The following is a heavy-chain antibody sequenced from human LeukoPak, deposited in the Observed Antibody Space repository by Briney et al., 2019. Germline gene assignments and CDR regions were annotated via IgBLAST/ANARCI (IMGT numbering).Heavy chain of an antibody. CDR2: IYYSGST. Sequence: SETLSLTCTVSGGSISSYYWSWIRQPPGKGLEWIGYIYYSGSTNYNPPLKSRVTISVDTSKNQFSLKLSSVTAADTAVYYCARGDNAAAGAPDYWGQGTLVTVSS. CDR3: ARGDNAAAGAPDY. D-gene: IGHD6-13*01. J-gene: IGHJ4*02. CDR1: GGSISSYY. V-gene: IGHV4-59*01.